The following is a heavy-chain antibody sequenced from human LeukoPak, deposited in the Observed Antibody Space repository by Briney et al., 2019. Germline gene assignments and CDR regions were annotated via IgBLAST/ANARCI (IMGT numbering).Heavy chain of an antibody. Sequence: PSETLSLTCTVSGGSISSSSYYWSWIRQPPGKGLEWSVYIYYSGSTNYNPSLKSRVTISLDASKNQFSLKLSSVTAADTAVYYCARDSDYYGSGSPFDHWGQGSLVTVSS. D-gene: IGHD3-10*01. V-gene: IGHV4-61*01. J-gene: IGHJ4*02. CDR2: IYYSGST. CDR3: ARDSDYYGSGSPFDH. CDR1: GGSISSSSYY.